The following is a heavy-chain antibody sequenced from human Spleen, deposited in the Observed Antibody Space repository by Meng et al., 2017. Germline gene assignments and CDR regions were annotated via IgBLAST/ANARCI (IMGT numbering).Heavy chain of an antibody. D-gene: IGHD3-16*01. CDR1: GFTFDDYA. CDR2: ISWNSGSI. J-gene: IGHJ5*02. Sequence: GGSLRLSCAASGFTFDDYAMHWVRQAPGEGLEWVSGISWNSGSIGYADSVKGRITISRDNAKNSLYLQMTSLRAEDTALYDCANDLGGSWGQGTLVTVSS. V-gene: IGHV3-9*01. CDR3: ANDLGGS.